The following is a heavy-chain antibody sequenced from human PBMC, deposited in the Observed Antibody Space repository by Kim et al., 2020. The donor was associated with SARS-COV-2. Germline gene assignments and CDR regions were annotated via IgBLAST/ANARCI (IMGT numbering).Heavy chain of an antibody. CDR2: IRSKAYGGTT. Sequence: GGSLRLSCTASGFTFGDSAMSWVRQAPGKGLEWVGFIRSKAYGGTTEYAASVKGRFTISRDDSKSIAYLQMNSLKTEDTAVYSCTRAHNIESWAYYYYYYMDVWGKGTTVTVSS. CDR1: GFTFGDSA. D-gene: IGHD5-12*01. J-gene: IGHJ6*03. CDR3: TRAHNIESWAYYYYYYMDV. V-gene: IGHV3-49*04.